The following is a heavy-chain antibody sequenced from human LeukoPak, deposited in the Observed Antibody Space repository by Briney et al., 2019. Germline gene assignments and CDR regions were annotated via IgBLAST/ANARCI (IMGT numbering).Heavy chain of an antibody. J-gene: IGHJ4*02. CDR3: ARDRGGSYSAIDY. D-gene: IGHD1-26*01. CDR1: GFTFSDYY. Sequence: TGGSLRLSCSASGFTFSDYYMSWIRQAPGKGLEWVSYISSSGSTIHYADSVKGRFTISRDNAKNSLYLQMNSLRAEDTAVYYCARDRGGSYSAIDYWGQGTLVTVSS. V-gene: IGHV3-11*04. CDR2: ISSSGSTI.